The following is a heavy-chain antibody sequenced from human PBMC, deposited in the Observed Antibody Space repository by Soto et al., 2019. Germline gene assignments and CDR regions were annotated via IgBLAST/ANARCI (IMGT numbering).Heavy chain of an antibody. J-gene: IGHJ4*02. Sequence: GASVKVSCKASGGTFSSYAISWVRQAPGQGLEWMGGIIPIFGTANYAQKFQGRVTITADESTSTAYMELSSLRSEDTAVYYVARALGYCTNGVGPSPFDYWGQGTLVSVSS. CDR2: IIPIFGTA. V-gene: IGHV1-69*13. CDR3: ARALGYCTNGVGPSPFDY. CDR1: GGTFSSYA. D-gene: IGHD2-8*01.